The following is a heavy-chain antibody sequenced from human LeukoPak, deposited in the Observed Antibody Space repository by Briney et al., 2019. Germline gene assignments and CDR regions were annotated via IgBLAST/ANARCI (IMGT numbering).Heavy chain of an antibody. CDR3: AKDWGQEVVLDY. J-gene: IGHJ4*02. CDR2: ISSNGGST. D-gene: IGHD6-13*01. V-gene: IGHV3-64*01. Sequence: PGGSLRLSCAASGFTFSSYAMHWVRQAPGKGLEYVSAISSNGGSTYYANSVKGRFTISRDNSKNTLYLQMNSLRAEDTAVYYCAKDWGQEVVLDYWGQGTLVIVSS. CDR1: GFTFSSYA.